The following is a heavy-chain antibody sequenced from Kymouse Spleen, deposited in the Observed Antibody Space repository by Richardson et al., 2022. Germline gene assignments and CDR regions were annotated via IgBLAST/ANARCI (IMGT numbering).Heavy chain of an antibody. V-gene: IGHV1-18*01. CDR3: ARNGYYDFWSGYPDAFDI. D-gene: IGHD3-3*01. CDR2: ISAYNGNT. Sequence: QVQLVQSGAEVKKPGASVKVSCKASGYTFTSYGISWVRQAPGQGLEWMGWISAYNGNTNYAQKLQGRVTMTTDTSTSTAYMELRSLRSDDTAVYYCARNGYYDFWSGYPDAFDIWGQGTMVTVSS. J-gene: IGHJ3*02. CDR1: GYTFTSYG.